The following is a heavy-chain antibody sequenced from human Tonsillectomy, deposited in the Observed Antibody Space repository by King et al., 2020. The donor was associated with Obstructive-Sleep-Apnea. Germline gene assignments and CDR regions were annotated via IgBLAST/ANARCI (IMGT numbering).Heavy chain of an antibody. Sequence: VQLQESGPGLVRPSGTLSLTCAVSGGSISSSHWWSWVRQPPGKGLEGIGEIYSGRTNYNPSLKTRVTISADMSKNHISLKLTSVTAADTAVYYCAREAISGWYSFDYWGQGDLVTVSS. CDR3: AREAISGWYSFDY. CDR2: IYSGRT. V-gene: IGHV4-4*02. CDR1: GGSISSSHW. J-gene: IGHJ4*02. D-gene: IGHD6-19*01.